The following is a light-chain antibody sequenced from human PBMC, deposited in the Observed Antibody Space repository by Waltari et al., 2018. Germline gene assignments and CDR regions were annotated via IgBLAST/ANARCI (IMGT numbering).Light chain of an antibody. CDR1: QSINTY. Sequence: DIEMTQSPSSLSASVGERVTITCQARQSINTYLNWYQQKPGKAPKLLIYDASNLETGVPSRFSGSGSGTHFTLTISSVQPEDIATYYCQQYLLALSFGGGTKVEIK. CDR2: DAS. CDR3: QQYLLALS. J-gene: IGKJ4*01. V-gene: IGKV1-33*01.